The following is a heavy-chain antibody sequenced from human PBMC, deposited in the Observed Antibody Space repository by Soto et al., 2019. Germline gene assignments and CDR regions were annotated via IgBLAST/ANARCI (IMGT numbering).Heavy chain of an antibody. D-gene: IGHD2-15*01. J-gene: IGHJ3*02. CDR1: GGTFSSYA. Sequence: SVKVSCQASGGTFSSYAISWVRQAPGQGLEWMGGIIPIFGTANYAQKFQGRVTITADKSTSTAYMELSSLRSEDTAVYYCAREQRYCSGGSCSDAFDIWGQGTMVTVSS. CDR2: IIPIFGTA. V-gene: IGHV1-69*06. CDR3: AREQRYCSGGSCSDAFDI.